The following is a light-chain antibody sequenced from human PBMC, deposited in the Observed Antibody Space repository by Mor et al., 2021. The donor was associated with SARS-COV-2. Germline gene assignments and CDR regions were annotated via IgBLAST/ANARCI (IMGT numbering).Light chain of an antibody. V-gene: IGKV4-1*01. CDR2: WAS. CDR3: QQYYSTPRT. Sequence: ERATINCKSSQSVLYSSNNKNYLAWYQQKPGQPPKLLIYWASTRESGVPDRFSGSGSGTDFTLTISSLQAEDVAVYYCQQYYSTPRTFG. CDR1: QSVLYSSNNKNY. J-gene: IGKJ1*01.